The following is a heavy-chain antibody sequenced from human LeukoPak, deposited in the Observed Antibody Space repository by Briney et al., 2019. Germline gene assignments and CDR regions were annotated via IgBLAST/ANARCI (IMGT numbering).Heavy chain of an antibody. Sequence: GGSLRLSCTASGFTFGDYVMSWVRQAPGKGLEWVANIKEDGSEKYYVDSVKGRFTISRDNAKKSLYLQMNSLRVEDTAVYYCARDRAHYGSGSGTRKFDPWGQGTLVTVSS. CDR1: GFTFGDYV. V-gene: IGHV3-7*01. D-gene: IGHD3-10*01. J-gene: IGHJ5*02. CDR2: IKEDGSEK. CDR3: ARDRAHYGSGSGTRKFDP.